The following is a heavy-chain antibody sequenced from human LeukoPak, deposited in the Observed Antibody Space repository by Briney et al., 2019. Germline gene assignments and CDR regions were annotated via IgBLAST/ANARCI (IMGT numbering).Heavy chain of an antibody. D-gene: IGHD6-19*01. CDR3: ARLSAGYSSGWPTD. Sequence: PSETLSLTCTVSGGSISSYYWSWIRQPAGKGLDWIGRIYISGSTNDNPSLKSRVIMSVDTSKNQFSLKLSSVTAADTAVYYCARLSAGYSSGWPTDWGQGTLVTVSS. CDR1: GGSISSYY. J-gene: IGHJ4*02. CDR2: IYISGST. V-gene: IGHV4-4*07.